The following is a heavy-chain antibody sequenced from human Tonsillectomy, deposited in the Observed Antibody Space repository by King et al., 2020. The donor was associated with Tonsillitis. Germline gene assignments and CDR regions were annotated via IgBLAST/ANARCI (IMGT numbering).Heavy chain of an antibody. Sequence: VQLVQSGGGLVQPGGSLRLSCAASGFTFSNYAMRWVRQAPGKGLEWVSSISGSGGSTYYAHSVKGRFTISRDKSKNTLYLQMKSLRAEDTAVYYCAKGYSYGDDDYWGQGTLFTVSS. CDR3: AKGYSYGDDDY. J-gene: IGHJ4*02. V-gene: IGHV3-23*04. CDR1: GFTFSNYA. D-gene: IGHD5-18*01. CDR2: ISGSGGST.